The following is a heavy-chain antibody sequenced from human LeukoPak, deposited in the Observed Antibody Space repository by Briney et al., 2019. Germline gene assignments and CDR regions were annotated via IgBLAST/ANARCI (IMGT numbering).Heavy chain of an antibody. Sequence: ASVKVSCKAPGHSFTSCDINWVRQATGQGLEWMGWMNPNSGNTGYARKFQGRVTMARNTSISTAYMELSSLRSEDTAVYYCARSPKYYYDSSGYYGMDVWGQGTTVTVSS. CDR2: MNPNSGNT. J-gene: IGHJ6*02. D-gene: IGHD3-22*01. V-gene: IGHV1-8*01. CDR1: GHSFTSCD. CDR3: ARSPKYYYDSSGYYGMDV.